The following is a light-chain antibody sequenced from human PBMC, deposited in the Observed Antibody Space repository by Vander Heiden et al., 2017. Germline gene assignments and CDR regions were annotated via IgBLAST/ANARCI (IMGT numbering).Light chain of an antibody. J-gene: IGLJ2*01. Sequence: QSALPHPPSPSVSPGQSVTIPCTGTTSDFGGYNYVSWYQQHPGKAPNLMIYEVIKRPSGVPDRFSGSKSGSTASLTVSGLQAEDEADYHCSSITGGNNLVFGGGTKLTVL. CDR2: EVI. CDR3: SSITGGNNLV. CDR1: TSDFGGYNY. V-gene: IGLV2-8*01.